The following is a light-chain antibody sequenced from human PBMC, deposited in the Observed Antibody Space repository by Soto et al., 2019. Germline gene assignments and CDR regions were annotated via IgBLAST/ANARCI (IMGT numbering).Light chain of an antibody. CDR2: GAS. CDR1: QSVSSSY. V-gene: IGKV3-20*01. J-gene: IGKJ2*01. CDR3: QQYGSSPPYT. Sequence: EIVLTQSPGTVSLSPGERDTLSCRASQSVSSSYLAWYQQKPGQAPRLLIYGASSRATGIPDRFSGSGSGTDFTLTISRLEPEDFAVYYCQQYGSSPPYTFGQGTKLEIK.